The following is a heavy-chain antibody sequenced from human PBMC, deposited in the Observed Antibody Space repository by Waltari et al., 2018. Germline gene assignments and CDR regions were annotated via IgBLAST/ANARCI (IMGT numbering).Heavy chain of an antibody. J-gene: IGHJ4*02. CDR3: ATDGDGDCSLCLAQ. CDR2: IYNDGTK. V-gene: IGHV3-53*01. D-gene: IGHD2-21*02. Sequence: EVQLVESGGGVIQPGGSLRLSCAASGFIVSTNYMSWVRQAPGKGLEWVSVIYNDGTKVYADSVKGRFTVSRDNSKNMVHLQMDSLRAEDTAVYYCATDGDGDCSLCLAQWGQGTLVTVSS. CDR1: GFIVSTNY.